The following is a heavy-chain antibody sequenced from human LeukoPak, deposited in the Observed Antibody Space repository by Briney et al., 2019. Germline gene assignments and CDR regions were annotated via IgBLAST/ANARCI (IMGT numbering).Heavy chain of an antibody. CDR1: GYTFTGYY. J-gene: IGHJ4*02. V-gene: IGHV1-2*02. CDR3: AKDRGSSFDY. CDR2: INPNSGGT. D-gene: IGHD6-13*01. Sequence: ASVKVSCKASGYTFTGYYMHWVRQAPGQGLEWMGWINPNSGGTNYAQKFQGRVTMTRDTSITTAYMELTSLRSDDTAVYYCAKDRGSSFDYWGQGTLVTVSS.